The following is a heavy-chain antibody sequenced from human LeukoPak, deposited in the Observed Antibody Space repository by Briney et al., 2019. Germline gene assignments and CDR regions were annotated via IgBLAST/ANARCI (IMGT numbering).Heavy chain of an antibody. D-gene: IGHD3-22*01. V-gene: IGHV1-58*01. CDR2: IVVGSGNT. CDR3: ARNTYYYDSSGYYY. CDR1: GFTFTSSA. Sequence: SVKVSCKASGFTFTSSAVQWVRQARGQRLEWIGWIVVGSGNTNYAQKFQGRVTVTRDTSTSTVYTELSSLRSEDTAVYYCARNTYYYDSSGYYYWGQGTLVTVSS. J-gene: IGHJ4*02.